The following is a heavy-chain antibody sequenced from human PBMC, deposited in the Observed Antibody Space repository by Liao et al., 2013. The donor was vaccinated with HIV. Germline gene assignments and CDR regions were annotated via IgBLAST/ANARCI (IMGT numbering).Heavy chain of an antibody. D-gene: IGHD3-22*01. V-gene: IGHV4-34*01. Sequence: QVQLQQWGAGLLKPSETLSLTCAVYGGSFSGYYWSWIRQPPGKGLEWIGEINHRGRTNYNPSLKSRVTISEDTSKNQFSLKLSSVTAADTAVYYCAREGRTYYYDSSGYCFDPWGQGTLVTVSS. CDR2: INHRGRT. J-gene: IGHJ5*02. CDR3: AREGRTYYYDSSGYCFDP. CDR1: GGSFSGYY.